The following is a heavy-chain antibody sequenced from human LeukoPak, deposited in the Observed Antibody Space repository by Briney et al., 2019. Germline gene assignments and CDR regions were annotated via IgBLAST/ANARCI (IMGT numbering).Heavy chain of an antibody. J-gene: IGHJ4*02. CDR3: ARDIFRGVTL. D-gene: IGHD3-10*01. Sequence: SSETPSLTCTVSGGSISSYYWSWIRQPPGKGLEWIGYIYYSGSTNYNPSLKSRVTISVDTSKNQFSLKLSSVTAADTAVYYCARDIFRGVTLWGQGTLVTVSS. CDR2: IYYSGST. CDR1: GGSISSYY. V-gene: IGHV4-59*01.